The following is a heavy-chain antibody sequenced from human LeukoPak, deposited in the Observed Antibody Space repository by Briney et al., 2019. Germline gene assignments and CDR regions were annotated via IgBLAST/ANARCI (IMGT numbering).Heavy chain of an antibody. J-gene: IGHJ4*02. D-gene: IGHD5-12*01. V-gene: IGHV3-23*01. CDR2: ISTGGAST. Sequence: PGGSLRLSCAASGFTFSTYAMSWVRQAPGKGLEWVSGISTGGASTYYADSVKGRSTISRDNSRNTLYLQMSSLGAADTAVYYCAKDRLGYSGARGFDWWGQGTLVTVSS. CDR1: GFTFSTYA. CDR3: AKDRLGYSGARGFDW.